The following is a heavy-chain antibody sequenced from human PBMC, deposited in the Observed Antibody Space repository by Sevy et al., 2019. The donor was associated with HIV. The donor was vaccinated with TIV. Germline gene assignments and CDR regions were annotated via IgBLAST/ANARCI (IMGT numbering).Heavy chain of an antibody. CDR3: ARDGPGSYYDFWSGYYRYYYYYGMDV. J-gene: IGHJ6*02. CDR1: GDSVSSNSAA. V-gene: IGHV6-1*01. D-gene: IGHD3-3*01. Sequence: SQTLSLTCAISGDSVSSNSAAWNWIRQSPSRGLEWLGRTYYRSKWYNDYAVSGKSRITINPDTSKNQFCLQLNSVTPENTAVDYYARDGPGSYYDFWSGYYRYYYYYGMDVWGQGTTVTVSS. CDR2: TYYRSKWYN.